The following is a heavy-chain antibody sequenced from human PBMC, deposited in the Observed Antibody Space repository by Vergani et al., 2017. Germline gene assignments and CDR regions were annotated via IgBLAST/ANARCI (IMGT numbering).Heavy chain of an antibody. CDR2: ISGSGGST. J-gene: IGHJ4*02. Sequence: EVQLLESGGGLVQPGGSLRLSCAASGFTFSSYAMSWVRQAPGKGLEWVSAISGSGGSTYYADSVKGRFTISRDDSKNTLYLQMNSLKTEDTAVYYCTTDWVWERGYDLFDYWGQGTLVTVSS. D-gene: IGHD5-12*01. V-gene: IGHV3-23*01. CDR3: TTDWVWERGYDLFDY. CDR1: GFTFSSYA.